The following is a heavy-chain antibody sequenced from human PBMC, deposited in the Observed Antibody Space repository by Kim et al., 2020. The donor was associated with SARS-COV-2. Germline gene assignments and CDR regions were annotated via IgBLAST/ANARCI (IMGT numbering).Heavy chain of an antibody. J-gene: IGHJ4*02. CDR2: STGSGT. Sequence: STGSGTSYAASVKGRFSISRDNAKNTVDLQMHSLRPEDTAVYYCGSVFEFWGPGTLVTVSS. CDR3: GSVFEF. V-gene: IGHV3-74*01.